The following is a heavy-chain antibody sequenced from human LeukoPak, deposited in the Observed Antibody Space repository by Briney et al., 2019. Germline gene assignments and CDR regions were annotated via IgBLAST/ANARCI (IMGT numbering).Heavy chain of an antibody. CDR2: IYYSGST. Sequence: SETLSLTCTVSGGSISSSSYYWGWIRQPPGKGREWVGSIYYSGSTYSNPSLKSRVTISVDTSKNQFSLKLSSVTAADTAVYYCARLPPWGAVAGTDDAFDIWGQGTMVTVSS. D-gene: IGHD6-19*01. V-gene: IGHV4-39*01. CDR1: GGSISSSSYY. J-gene: IGHJ3*02. CDR3: ARLPPWGAVAGTDDAFDI.